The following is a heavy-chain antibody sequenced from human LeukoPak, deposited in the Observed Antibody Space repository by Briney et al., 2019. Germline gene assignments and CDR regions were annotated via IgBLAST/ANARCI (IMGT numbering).Heavy chain of an antibody. D-gene: IGHD3-22*01. CDR1: GGSISSFY. Sequence: PSETLSLTCSVSGGSISSFYCNWMRQPAGKGLEWIGRIYTSGTTTYNPSLKSRVTISLDTSKNQFSLKLISVTAADTAVYYCARGVGSGYTDYWGQGALVTVSS. CDR2: IYTSGTT. J-gene: IGHJ4*02. CDR3: ARGVGSGYTDY. V-gene: IGHV4-4*07.